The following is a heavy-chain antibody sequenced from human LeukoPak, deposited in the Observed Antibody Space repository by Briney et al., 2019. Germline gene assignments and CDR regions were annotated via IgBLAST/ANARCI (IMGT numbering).Heavy chain of an antibody. CDR1: GFTFSSYW. Sequence: GGSLRLSCAASGFTFSSYWMTWIRQAPGKGLECLSYISPTGSDISYADSVKGRFTISRDNAKNSLYLQMNSLRDDDTAVYYCTRDPRLTDYWGQGTLVTVSS. V-gene: IGHV3-48*02. J-gene: IGHJ4*02. CDR3: TRDPRLTDY. CDR2: ISPTGSDI.